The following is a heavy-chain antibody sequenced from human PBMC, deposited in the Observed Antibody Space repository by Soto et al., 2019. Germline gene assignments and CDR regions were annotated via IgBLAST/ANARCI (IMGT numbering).Heavy chain of an antibody. Sequence: ASVEVSCKASGYTFTSYGISWVRQAPGQRLEWMGWINAGNGNTKYSQKFQGRVTITRDTSANTAYMELSSLRSEDTAVYYCARSAPPIDYWGQGTLVTVSS. CDR3: ARSAPPIDY. J-gene: IGHJ4*02. CDR2: INAGNGNT. D-gene: IGHD2-2*02. V-gene: IGHV1-3*01. CDR1: GYTFTSYG.